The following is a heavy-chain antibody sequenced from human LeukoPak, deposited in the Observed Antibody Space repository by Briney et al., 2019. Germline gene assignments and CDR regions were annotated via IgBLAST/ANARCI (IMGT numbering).Heavy chain of an antibody. V-gene: IGHV4-38-2*01. CDR2: IYHSGST. CDR1: GYSISSGYY. Sequence: SETLSLTCAVSGYSISSGYYWGWIRQPPGKGLEWIGSIYHSGSTYYNPPLKSRVTISVDTSKNQFSLKLSSVTAADTAVYYCSSACYHCLVDYWGQGTLVTVSS. J-gene: IGHJ4*02. CDR3: SSACYHCLVDY. D-gene: IGHD5-12*01.